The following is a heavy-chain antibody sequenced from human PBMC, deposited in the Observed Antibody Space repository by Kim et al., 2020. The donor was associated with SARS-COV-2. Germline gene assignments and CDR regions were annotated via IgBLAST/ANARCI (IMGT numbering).Heavy chain of an antibody. D-gene: IGHD3-22*01. V-gene: IGHV3-30-3*01. CDR2: ISYDGSNK. CDR1: GFTFSSYA. Sequence: GWSLRLSCAASGFTFSSYAMHWVRQAPGKGLEWVAVISYDGSNKYYADSVKGRFTISRDNSKNTLYLQMNSLRAEDTAVYYCARDGWVEYYYDSSGYGPLDYWGQGTLVTVSS. CDR3: ARDGWVEYYYDSSGYGPLDY. J-gene: IGHJ4*02.